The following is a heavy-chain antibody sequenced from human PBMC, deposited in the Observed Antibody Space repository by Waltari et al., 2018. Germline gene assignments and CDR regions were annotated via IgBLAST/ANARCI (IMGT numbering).Heavy chain of an antibody. CDR2: ISSTGSYT. V-gene: IGHV3-21*01. Sequence: EVQLVESGGGLVKPGGSLRLSCAASGFTFSSYSMHWVRQAPGKWLVSVSSISSTGSYTHYADSVKGRFTISRDNAKNSLYLQMNSLRAEDTAVYYCARGGWGFYLDDWGQGTLVTFSS. D-gene: IGHD7-27*01. CDR3: ARGGWGFYLDD. CDR1: GFTFSSYS. J-gene: IGHJ4*02.